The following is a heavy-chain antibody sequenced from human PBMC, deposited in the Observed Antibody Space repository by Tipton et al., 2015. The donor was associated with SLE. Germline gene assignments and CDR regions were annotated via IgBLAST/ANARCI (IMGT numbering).Heavy chain of an antibody. D-gene: IGHD3-10*01. J-gene: IGHJ6*02. Sequence: TLSLTSAVSGGSISNNNWWSWVRQPPGKGLEWIGEIYHSGSTNYNPSLESRVTISVDKSKNQFSLNLSSVTAADTAVYYCARGWAYYYGSGNYLSGMDVWGQGTTVTVSS. CDR1: GGSISNNNW. CDR3: ARGWAYYYGSGNYLSGMDV. CDR2: IYHSGST. V-gene: IGHV4-4*02.